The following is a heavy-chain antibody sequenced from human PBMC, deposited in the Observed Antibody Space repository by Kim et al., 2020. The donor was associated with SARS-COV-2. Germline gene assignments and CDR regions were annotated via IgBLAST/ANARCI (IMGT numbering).Heavy chain of an antibody. CDR1: GFTFSSYG. D-gene: IGHD3-9*01. CDR3: ARGGTGYYNSAGGMDV. V-gene: IGHV3-33*05. Sequence: GGSLRLSCAASGFTFSSYGMHWVRQAPGKGLEWVAVISYDGSNKYYADSVKGRFTISRDNSKNTLYLQMNSLRAEDTAVYYCARGGTGYYNSAGGMDVWGQGTTVTVSS. CDR2: ISYDGSNK. J-gene: IGHJ6*02.